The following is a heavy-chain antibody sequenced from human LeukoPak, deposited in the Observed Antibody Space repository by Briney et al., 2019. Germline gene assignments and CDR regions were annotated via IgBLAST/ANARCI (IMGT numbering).Heavy chain of an antibody. J-gene: IGHJ4*02. CDR2: IYPGDSDT. D-gene: IGHD6-13*01. V-gene: IGHV5-51*01. Sequence: GESLKISCKGSGYSFSTYWIGWVRQMPGKGLEWMGIIYPGDSDTRYSPSFQGQVIISVDKSINTAYLQWSSLKASDNAMYYCAAERYNSNWYHPDFDYWGQGTQVTVSS. CDR1: GYSFSTYW. CDR3: AAERYNSNWYHPDFDY.